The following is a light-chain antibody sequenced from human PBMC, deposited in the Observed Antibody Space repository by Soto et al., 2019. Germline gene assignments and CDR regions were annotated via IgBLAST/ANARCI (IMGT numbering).Light chain of an antibody. Sequence: EIVMTQSPATLSVSPGESATLSCRASQSVNSNLVWYQHKPGQAPRLLIYGASTRATGIPARFSGSGFGTEFTLTISSLKSEDFAVYYCQQYNYRPPAFGQGTRLEIK. CDR1: QSVNSN. J-gene: IGKJ5*01. V-gene: IGKV3-15*01. CDR2: GAS. CDR3: QQYNYRPPA.